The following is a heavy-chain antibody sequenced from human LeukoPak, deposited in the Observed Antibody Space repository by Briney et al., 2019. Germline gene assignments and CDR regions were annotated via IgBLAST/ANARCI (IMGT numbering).Heavy chain of an antibody. J-gene: IGHJ4*02. CDR1: GFTFSNYW. Sequence: PGGSLRLSCVASGFTFSNYWVQWVRQAPGKGLEWVANIKQDGGEKYYVDSVKGRFTISRDNAKDSLYLQMNSLRAEDTAVYYCAQGRATVVVTAINYWGKGTLVTVSS. CDR2: IKQDGGEK. D-gene: IGHD2-21*02. CDR3: AQGRATVVVTAINY. V-gene: IGHV3-7*03.